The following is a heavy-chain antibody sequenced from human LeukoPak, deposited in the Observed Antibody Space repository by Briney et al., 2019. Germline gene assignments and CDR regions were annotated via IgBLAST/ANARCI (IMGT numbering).Heavy chain of an antibody. CDR2: ISYDGSNK. CDR1: GFTFSSYG. D-gene: IGHD3-16*02. V-gene: IGHV3-30*18. CDR3: AKCPVTFGGVIVITSGYFDY. J-gene: IGHJ4*02. Sequence: GGSLRLSCAASGFTFSSYGMHWVRQAPGKGLEWVAVISYDGSNKYYADSVKGRFTVSRDNSKNTLHLQMNNLRAEDTALYYCAKCPVTFGGVIVITSGYFDYWGQGTLVTVSS.